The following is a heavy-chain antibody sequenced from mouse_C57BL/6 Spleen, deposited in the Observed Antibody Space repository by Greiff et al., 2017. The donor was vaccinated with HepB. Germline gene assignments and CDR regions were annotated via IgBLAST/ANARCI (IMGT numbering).Heavy chain of an antibody. CDR2: IRSKSNNYAT. D-gene: IGHD2-2*01. CDR3: VRQIYYGHGGFAY. Sequence: EVQLVESGGGLVQPKGSLKLSCAASGFSFNTYAMNWVRQAPGKGLEWVARIRSKSNNYATYYADSVKDRFTISRDDSESMLYLQMNNLKTEDTAMYYCVRQIYYGHGGFAYWGQGTLVTVSA. V-gene: IGHV10-1*01. J-gene: IGHJ3*01. CDR1: GFSFNTYA.